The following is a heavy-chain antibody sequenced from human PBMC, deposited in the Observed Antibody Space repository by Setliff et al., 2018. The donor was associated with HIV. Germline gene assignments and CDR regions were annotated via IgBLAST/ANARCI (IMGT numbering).Heavy chain of an antibody. J-gene: IGHJ4*02. CDR3: ASPANYRLTFDY. CDR1: GGSISSGSFY. Sequence: SETLSLTCTVSGGSISSGSFYWGWIRQPPGKGLEWIGSIYYSGSTYYNPSLKSRVTISVDTSKNQFSLKLSAVTAADTAVYYCASPANYRLTFDYWGQGTLVTVSS. V-gene: IGHV4-39*01. D-gene: IGHD4-4*01. CDR2: IYYSGST.